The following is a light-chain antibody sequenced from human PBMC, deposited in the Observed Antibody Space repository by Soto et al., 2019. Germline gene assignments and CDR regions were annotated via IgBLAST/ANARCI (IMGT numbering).Light chain of an antibody. Sequence: QSVLTQSSSASASLGSAVKLTCTLSSGHSSHMIAWHQQQSGKAPRYLMKVEDSGSYNKGSGVPDRFSGSSSGADRHLTISNLQSEDEADYYCSSYAGSNNLVFGGGTQLTVL. V-gene: IGLV4-60*03. CDR3: SSYAGSNNLV. J-gene: IGLJ2*01. CDR2: VEDSGSY. CDR1: SGHSSHM.